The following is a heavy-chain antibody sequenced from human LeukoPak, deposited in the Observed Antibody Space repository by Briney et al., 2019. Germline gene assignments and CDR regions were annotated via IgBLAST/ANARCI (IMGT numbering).Heavy chain of an antibody. CDR2: IWYDGSNK. J-gene: IGHJ5*02. CDR1: GFTFSSYG. D-gene: IGHD5-18*01. CDR3: ARDGYSYGLSFPDP. V-gene: IGHV3-33*01. Sequence: GRSLRLSCAASGFTFSSYGMHWVRQAPGKGLEWVAVIWYDGSNKYYADSVKGRFTISRDNSKNTLYLQMNSLRAEDTAVYYRARDGYSYGLSFPDPWGQGTLVTVSS.